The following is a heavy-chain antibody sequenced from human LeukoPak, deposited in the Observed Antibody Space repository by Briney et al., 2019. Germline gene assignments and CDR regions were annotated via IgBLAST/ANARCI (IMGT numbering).Heavy chain of an antibody. D-gene: IGHD4-11*01. CDR1: GFTFSSYG. J-gene: IGHJ4*02. Sequence: GGSLRLSCAAAGFTFSSYGMHWVSQAPGKGLEWVALISYDGSNKYSAESVKGRFTISRDNSKNTLYLQMNSLRAEDTAVYYCAKVRFPATVTTPPDYWGQGTLVTVSS. CDR3: AKVRFPATVTTPPDY. CDR2: ISYDGSNK. V-gene: IGHV3-30*18.